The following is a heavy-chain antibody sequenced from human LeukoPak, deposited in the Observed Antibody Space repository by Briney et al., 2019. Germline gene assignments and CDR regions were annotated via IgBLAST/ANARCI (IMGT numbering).Heavy chain of an antibody. CDR1: GGSISSYY. CDR3: ARVKGCSGGSCYLYFDY. J-gene: IGHJ4*02. V-gene: IGHV4-59*12. Sequence: SSETLSLTCTVSGGSISSYYWSWIRQPPGKGLEWIGYIHYSGSTNYNPSLKSRVTMSVDTSKNQFSLKLSSVTAADTAVYYCARVKGCSGGSCYLYFDYWGQGTLVTVSS. CDR2: IHYSGST. D-gene: IGHD2-15*01.